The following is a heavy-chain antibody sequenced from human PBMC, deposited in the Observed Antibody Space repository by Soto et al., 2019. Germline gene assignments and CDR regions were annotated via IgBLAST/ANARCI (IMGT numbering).Heavy chain of an antibody. D-gene: IGHD2-15*01. CDR2: IRSKANSYAT. V-gene: IGHV3-73*01. J-gene: IGHJ4*02. CDR3: TRGYCSGGSCYGWFDY. Sequence: VQLVQSGAEVKKPGASVKVSCKASGYTFTGYYMHWVRQASGKGLEWVGRIRSKANSYATAYAASVKGRFTISRDDSKNTAYLQMNSLKTEDTAVYYCTRGYCSGGSCYGWFDYWGQGTLVTVSS. CDR1: GYTFTGYY.